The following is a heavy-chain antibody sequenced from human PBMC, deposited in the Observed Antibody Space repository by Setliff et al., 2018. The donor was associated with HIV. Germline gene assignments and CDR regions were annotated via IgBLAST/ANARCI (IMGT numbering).Heavy chain of an antibody. CDR1: DFTFRDYG. V-gene: IGHV3-23*01. D-gene: IGHD3-16*02. CDR3: VKGYCDTATCLPFDS. CDR2: VSNSGSEV. Sequence: GGSLRLSCGASDFTFRDYGMAWVRQGPGKGLEWVAGVSNSGSEVYYADSVGGRFTISRDNSRDTVYLQMDSLRPDDTAVYYCVKGYCDTATCLPFDSWGQGTLVTVSS. J-gene: IGHJ4*02.